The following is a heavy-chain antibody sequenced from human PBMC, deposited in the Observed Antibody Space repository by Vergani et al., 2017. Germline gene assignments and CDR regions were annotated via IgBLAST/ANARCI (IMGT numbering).Heavy chain of an antibody. Sequence: QVQLVESGGGVVQPGRSLRLSCAASGFTFSSYGLHWVRQAPGKGLEWVAVIPYDGSNKYYADSVKGRFTISRDNSKNTLYLQMNSLRAEDTAVNYCVCVLGKVVPAARTSFDYWGQGTLVTVSS. V-gene: IGHV3-30*03. CDR3: VCVLGKVVPAARTSFDY. J-gene: IGHJ4*02. CDR2: IPYDGSNK. D-gene: IGHD2-2*01. CDR1: GFTFSSYG.